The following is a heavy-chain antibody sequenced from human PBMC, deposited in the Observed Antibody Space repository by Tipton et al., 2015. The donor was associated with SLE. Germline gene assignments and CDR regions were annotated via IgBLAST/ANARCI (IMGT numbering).Heavy chain of an antibody. CDR3: ARRLLGDSLWYFDL. J-gene: IGHJ2*01. CDR2: VYHSGNT. V-gene: IGHV4-38-2*02. Sequence: LRLSCTVSASSFNNTYLWGWIRQPSGEGLEWIGSVYHSGNTHYNPSLNSRVTMFVDTSDKQFSLSLNSVTAADTAIYYCARRLLGDSLWYFDLWGRGTLVTVSS. CDR1: ASSFNNTYL. D-gene: IGHD3-16*01.